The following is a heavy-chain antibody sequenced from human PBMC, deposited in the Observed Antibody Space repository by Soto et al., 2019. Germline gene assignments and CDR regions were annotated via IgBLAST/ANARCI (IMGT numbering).Heavy chain of an antibody. J-gene: IGHJ4*02. CDR2: FDPEDGET. CDR3: AQSHGYSSGSDTY. CDR1: GYTLTELS. V-gene: IGHV1-24*01. Sequence: ASVKVSCKVSGYTLTELSMHWVRQAPGKGLEWMGGFDPEDGETIYAQKFQGRVTMTEDTSTDTAYMELSSLRSEDTAVYYCAQSHGYSSGSDTYWGQGTLDPVSS. D-gene: IGHD6-19*01.